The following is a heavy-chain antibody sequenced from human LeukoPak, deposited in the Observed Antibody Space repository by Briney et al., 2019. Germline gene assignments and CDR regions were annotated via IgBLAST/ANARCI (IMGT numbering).Heavy chain of an antibody. V-gene: IGHV1-2*06. CDR1: GGTFSSYA. J-gene: IGHJ5*02. CDR3: AREVGATVGNWFDP. Sequence: ASVKVSCKASGGTFSSYAISWVRQAPGQGLEWMGRINPNTGGTNYAQKFQGRVTMTRDTSISTAYMELSRLRSDDTAVYYCAREVGATVGNWFDPWGQGTLVTVSS. CDR2: INPNTGGT. D-gene: IGHD1-26*01.